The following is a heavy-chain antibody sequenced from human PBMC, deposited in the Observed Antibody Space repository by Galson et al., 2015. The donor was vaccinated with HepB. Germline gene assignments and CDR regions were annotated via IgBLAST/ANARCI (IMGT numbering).Heavy chain of an antibody. V-gene: IGHV1-18*04. D-gene: IGHD1-26*01. Sequence: SVKVSCKASGYTFTSYGISWVRQAPGQGLEWMGWISAYNGNTNYAQKLQGRVTMTTDTSTSTAYMELRSLRSDDTAVYYCARDKAGATRDLYYYYGMDVWGQGTTVTVSS. CDR2: ISAYNGNT. CDR3: ARDKAGATRDLYYYYGMDV. CDR1: GYTFTSYG. J-gene: IGHJ6*02.